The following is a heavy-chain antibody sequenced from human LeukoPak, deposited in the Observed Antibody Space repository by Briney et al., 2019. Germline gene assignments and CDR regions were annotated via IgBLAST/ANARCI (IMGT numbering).Heavy chain of an antibody. Sequence: PGGSLRLSCAASGFTFSSYAMSWVRQAPGKGLEWVSAISGSGGSTYYADSVKGRFTISRDNSKNTLYLQMNSLRAEDTAVYYCAKRKADLPGRAGSGWYFDYWGQGTLVTVSS. D-gene: IGHD6-19*01. CDR3: AKRKADLPGRAGSGWYFDY. CDR2: ISGSGGST. V-gene: IGHV3-23*01. J-gene: IGHJ4*02. CDR1: GFTFSSYA.